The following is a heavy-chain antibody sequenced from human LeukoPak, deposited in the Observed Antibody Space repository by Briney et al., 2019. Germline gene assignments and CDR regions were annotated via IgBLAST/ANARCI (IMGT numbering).Heavy chain of an antibody. D-gene: IGHD6-19*01. CDR1: GFTFSSYS. J-gene: IGHJ3*02. V-gene: IGHV3-21*01. CDR3: ARDIHPMAVAKDAFDI. Sequence: GGSLRLSCAASGFTFSSYSMNWVRQAPGKGLEWVSSISSSSSYIYYADSVKGRFTISRDNAKNSLYLQMNSLRAEDTAVYCCARDIHPMAVAKDAFDIWGQGTMVTVSS. CDR2: ISSSSSYI.